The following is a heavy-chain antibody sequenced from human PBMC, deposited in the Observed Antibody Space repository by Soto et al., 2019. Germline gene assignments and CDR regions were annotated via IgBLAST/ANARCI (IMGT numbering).Heavy chain of an antibody. CDR3: ARDQGKSSSRQPDAFDI. CDR1: GFTVSSNY. V-gene: IGHV3-53*01. Sequence: GSLRLSCAASGFTVSSNYMSWVRQAPGKGLEWVSVIYSGGSTYYADSVKGRFTISRDNSKNTLYLQMNSLRAEDTAVYYCARDQGKSSSRQPDAFDIWGQGTMVTVSS. D-gene: IGHD6-13*01. J-gene: IGHJ3*02. CDR2: IYSGGST.